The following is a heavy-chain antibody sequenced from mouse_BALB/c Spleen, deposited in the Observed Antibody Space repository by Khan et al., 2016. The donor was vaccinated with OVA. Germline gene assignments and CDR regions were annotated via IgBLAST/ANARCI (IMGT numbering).Heavy chain of an antibody. V-gene: IGHV1-63*02. J-gene: IGHJ4*01. Sequence: QVQLQQSGAELVRPGTSVKMSCKAAGYTFTNYWIGWVKQRPGHGLEWIGDIYPGSGNTNYNEKFRGKATLTADTSSSTAYMQLNSLTSEDSAIYYCARPFYRGSRYDTMDAWGQGTSVTVSS. CDR1: GYTFTNYW. CDR3: ARPFYRGSRYDTMDA. D-gene: IGHD1-1*01. CDR2: IYPGSGNT.